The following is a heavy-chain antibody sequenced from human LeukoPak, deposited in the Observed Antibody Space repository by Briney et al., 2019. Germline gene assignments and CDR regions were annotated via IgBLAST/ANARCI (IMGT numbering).Heavy chain of an antibody. Sequence: SETLSLTCTVSGGSISTSSIYWGWIRQPPGKGLEWIGSIYHTGTTNYNPSLKSRITISVDNSRSQFSLKLTSVTAADTAVYFCLRIYCSSTSCHYFDYWGQGTLVTVSS. D-gene: IGHD2-2*01. CDR1: GGSISTSSIY. CDR3: LRIYCSSTSCHYFDY. V-gene: IGHV4-39*07. J-gene: IGHJ4*02. CDR2: IYHTGTT.